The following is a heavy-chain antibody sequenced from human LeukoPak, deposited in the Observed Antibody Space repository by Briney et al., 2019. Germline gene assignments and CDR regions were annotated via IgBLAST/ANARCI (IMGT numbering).Heavy chain of an antibody. CDR1: GFTFSDYY. V-gene: IGHV3-11*04. CDR2: ISSSGSTI. J-gene: IGHJ1*01. Sequence: GGSLRLSCAASGFTFSDYYMSWICQAPGKGLDWVSYISSSGSTIYYADSVKGRFTISRDNAKNSLYLQMNSLRAEDTAVYYCARMDGSGSYRYFQHWGQGTLVTVSS. CDR3: ARMDGSGSYRYFQH. D-gene: IGHD3-10*01.